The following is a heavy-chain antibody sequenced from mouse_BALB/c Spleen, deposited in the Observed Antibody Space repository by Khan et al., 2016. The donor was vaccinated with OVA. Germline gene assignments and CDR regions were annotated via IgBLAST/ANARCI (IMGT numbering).Heavy chain of an antibody. CDR2: ISYSGNT. CDR3: ARIYGGDFDY. D-gene: IGHD1-1*01. V-gene: IGHV3-2*02. Sequence: EVQLQESGPGLVKPSQSLSLTCTVTGYSITSDYAWNWIRQFPGNKLEWMGYISYSGNTKYNPSLKSRISITRDTSENQFFLQLNSVTIEDTATXKCARIYGGDFDYWGQGTTLTVSS. CDR1: GYSITSDYA. J-gene: IGHJ2*01.